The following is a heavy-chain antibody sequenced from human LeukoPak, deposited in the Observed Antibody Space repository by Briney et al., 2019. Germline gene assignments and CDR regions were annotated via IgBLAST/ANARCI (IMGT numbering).Heavy chain of an antibody. D-gene: IGHD3-22*01. CDR2: LSARGGST. J-gene: IGHJ4*02. Sequence: GGSLRLSCAASGFTSSSYAMSWVRQAPGEGLEWVSALSARGGSTYYADSVKGRFTISRDNSKNTLYLQMNSLRAEDTAVYYCAKDLTSGYFDPFDYWGQGTLVTVSS. CDR3: AKDLTSGYFDPFDY. V-gene: IGHV3-23*01. CDR1: GFTSSSYA.